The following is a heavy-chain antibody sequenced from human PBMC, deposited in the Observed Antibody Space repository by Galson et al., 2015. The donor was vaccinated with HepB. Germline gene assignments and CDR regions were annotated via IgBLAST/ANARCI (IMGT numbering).Heavy chain of an antibody. CDR2: INSDGSST. CDR3: ARPVQWLVPDSAFLDY. V-gene: IGHV3-74*01. CDR1: GFTFSSYW. Sequence: SLRLSCAASGFTFSSYWMHWVRQAPGKGLVWVSRINSDGSSTSYADSVKGRFTISRDNAKNTLYLQMNSLRAEDTAVYYCARPVQWLVPDSAFLDYWGQGTLVTVSS. J-gene: IGHJ4*02. D-gene: IGHD6-19*01.